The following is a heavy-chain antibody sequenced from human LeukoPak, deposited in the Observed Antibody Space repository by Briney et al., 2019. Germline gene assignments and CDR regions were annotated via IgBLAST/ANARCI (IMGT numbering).Heavy chain of an antibody. CDR2: INHSGST. J-gene: IGHJ4*02. CDR1: GGSFSGYY. V-gene: IGHV4-34*01. CDR3: ARGDIEYYDFWSGYFETSYYLDY. Sequence: PSETLSLTCAVYGGSFSGYYWSWIRQPPGKGLEWIGEINHSGSTNYNPSLKSRVTISVDTSKNQFSLKLSSVTAADTAVYYCARGDIEYYDFWSGYFETSYYLDYWGQGTLVTVSS. D-gene: IGHD3-3*01.